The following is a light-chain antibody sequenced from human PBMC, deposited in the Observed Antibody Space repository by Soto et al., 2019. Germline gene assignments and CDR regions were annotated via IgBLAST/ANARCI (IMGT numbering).Light chain of an antibody. J-gene: IGLJ1*01. CDR2: DVT. CDR1: NSDSGGYQY. CDR3: SSFGSTSRLEV. V-gene: IGLV2-14*01. Sequence: QSVLTQPASVSGSPVQSITISRTGVNSDSGGYQYVSWYQQHPGKAPKLLIFDVTNRPSGVSDRFSGSESGTTASLTISGLQADDEADYYCSSFGSTSRLEVFGTGTKVTVL.